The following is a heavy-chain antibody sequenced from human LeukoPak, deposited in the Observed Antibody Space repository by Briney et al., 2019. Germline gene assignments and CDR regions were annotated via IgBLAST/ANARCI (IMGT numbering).Heavy chain of an antibody. J-gene: IGHJ4*02. D-gene: IGHD3-22*01. V-gene: IGHV3-7*01. CDR2: IKQDGSEK. Sequence: PGGSLRLSCAASGFTFSSYWMSWVRQAPGKGLEGVANIKQDGSEKYYVDSVKGRFTISRDNAKNSLYPQMNSLRAEDTAVYYCAREYYDNQFDYWGQGTLVTVSS. CDR3: AREYYDNQFDY. CDR1: GFTFSSYW.